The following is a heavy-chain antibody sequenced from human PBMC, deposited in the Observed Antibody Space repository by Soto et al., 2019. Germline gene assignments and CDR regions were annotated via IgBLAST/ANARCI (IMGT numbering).Heavy chain of an antibody. Sequence: VGSLRLSCAASGFTFSSYAMSWVRQAPGKGLEWVSAISGSGGSTYYADSVKGRFTISRDNSKNTLYLQMNSLRAEDTAVYYCAWEVRYFEWVPWGQRTLVTVSS. V-gene: IGHV3-23*01. CDR1: GFTFSSYA. CDR3: AWEVRYFEWVP. CDR2: ISGSGGST. J-gene: IGHJ5*02. D-gene: IGHD3-9*01.